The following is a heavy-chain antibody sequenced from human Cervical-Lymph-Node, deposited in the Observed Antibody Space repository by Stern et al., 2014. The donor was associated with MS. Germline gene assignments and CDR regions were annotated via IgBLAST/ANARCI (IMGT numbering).Heavy chain of an antibody. CDR1: GFTFTSYA. J-gene: IGHJ3*01. V-gene: IGHV3-30*04. CDR3: ARGAYTYGFDGFSGAFDL. D-gene: IGHD5-18*01. Sequence: QVHLVESGGGVVQPGKSLRLSCGTSGFTFTSYAMHWVRQAPGKGLDWGAGVSYDGLNEYYADSVKGRFTISRDNSKKTVSLQMNSLRPEDTALYYCARGAYTYGFDGFSGAFDLWGQGTMVTVSS. CDR2: VSYDGLNE.